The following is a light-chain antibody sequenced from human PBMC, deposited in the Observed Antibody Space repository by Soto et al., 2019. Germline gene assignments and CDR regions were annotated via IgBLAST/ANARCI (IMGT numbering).Light chain of an antibody. CDR2: DVS. V-gene: IGLV2-14*01. CDR3: CSYASTHTRV. CDR1: SSDVGGYDF. Sequence: QSALTQPASVSGSPGQSINISCNGTSSDVGGYDFVTWYQHHPGKAPKLIIYDVSNRPSGLCNLVSGSKSGNAGSLTISGLQKEDEADYVCCSYASTHTRVIGTGTKGTGL. J-gene: IGLJ1*01.